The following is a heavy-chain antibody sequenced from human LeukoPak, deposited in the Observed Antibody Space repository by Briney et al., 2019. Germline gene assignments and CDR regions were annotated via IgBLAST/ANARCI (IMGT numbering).Heavy chain of an antibody. D-gene: IGHD3-3*01. CDR1: GGTFTSYA. CDR2: IIPIFGAA. J-gene: IGHJ6*04. CDR3: AGDFWSGLV. Sequence: SVKLSCKASGGTFTSYAISWVRQAPGQGLEWMGGIIPIFGAANYAQKFQGRVTITADESTSTAYMELSSLRSEDTAVYYCAGDFWSGLVWGKGTTVTVSS. V-gene: IGHV1-69*13.